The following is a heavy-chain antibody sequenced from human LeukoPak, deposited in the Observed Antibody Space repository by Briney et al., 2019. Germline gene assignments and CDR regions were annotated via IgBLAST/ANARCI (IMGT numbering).Heavy chain of an antibody. Sequence: PSETLSLTCAVYGGSFSGYYWSWIRQPPGKGLEWIGEINHSGSTNHNPSLKSRVTISVDTSKNQFSLKLSSVTAADTAVYYCARVPHYSSSWYGPLDYWGQGTLVTVSS. CDR1: GGSFSGYY. CDR3: ARVPHYSSSWYGPLDY. D-gene: IGHD6-13*01. J-gene: IGHJ4*02. V-gene: IGHV4-34*01. CDR2: INHSGST.